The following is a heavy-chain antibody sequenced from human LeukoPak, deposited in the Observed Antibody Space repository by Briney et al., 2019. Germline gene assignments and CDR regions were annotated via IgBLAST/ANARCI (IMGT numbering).Heavy chain of an antibody. J-gene: IGHJ3*02. D-gene: IGHD5-24*01. CDR2: VSGSGGST. CDR3: AKTEMATIGFPDAFDI. V-gene: IGHV3-23*01. Sequence: GGSLRLSCAASGFTFSSYAMSWVRQAPGKGLEWVSAVSGSGGSTYYADSVKGRFTISRDNSKNTLYLQMNSLRAEDTAVYYCAKTEMATIGFPDAFDIWGQGTMVTVSS. CDR1: GFTFSSYA.